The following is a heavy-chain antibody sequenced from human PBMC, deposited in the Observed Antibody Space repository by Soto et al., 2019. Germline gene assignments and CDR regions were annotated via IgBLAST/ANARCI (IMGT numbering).Heavy chain of an antibody. CDR3: ARGGDGCNLEDY. V-gene: IGHV1-69*06. D-gene: IGHD3-3*01. Sequence: QVQLVQSGPEVKKPGSSVKVSCKASGGTFSDSVTSWVRQAPGQGLEWMGGIIPIFGTANYAQKFQGRVTITADKSTSTAYMELSSLRSEDTAVYYCARGGDGCNLEDYWGQGTLVTVSS. CDR1: GGTFSDSV. J-gene: IGHJ4*02. CDR2: IIPIFGTA.